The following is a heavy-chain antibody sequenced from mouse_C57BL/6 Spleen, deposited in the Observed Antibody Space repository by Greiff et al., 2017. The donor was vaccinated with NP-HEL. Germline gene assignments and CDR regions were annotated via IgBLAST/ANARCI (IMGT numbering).Heavy chain of an antibody. V-gene: IGHV5-12*01. D-gene: IGHD1-1*01. J-gene: IGHJ3*01. CDR2: ISNGGGST. CDR3: ARQSAHYYGSNHWFAY. CDR1: GFTFSDYY. Sequence: EVKLVESGGGLVQPGGSLKLSCAASGFTFSDYYMSWVRQTPEKRLEWVAYISNGGGSTYYPDTVKGRFTISRDNAKNTLYLQMSRLKSEDTAMYYCARQSAHYYGSNHWFAYWGQGTLVTVSA.